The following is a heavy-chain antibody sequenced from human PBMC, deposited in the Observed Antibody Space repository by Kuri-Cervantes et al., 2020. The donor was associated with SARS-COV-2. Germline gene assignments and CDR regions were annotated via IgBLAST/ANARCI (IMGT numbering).Heavy chain of an antibody. CDR1: GFTFSSYG. Sequence: GESLKISCAASGFTFSSYGMHWVRQAPGKGLEWVAVISYDGSNKYYADSVKGRFTISRDNSKNTLYLQMNSLRAEDTAVYYCARDPYYYDSTVLDVWGQGTTVTVSS. D-gene: IGHD3-22*01. V-gene: IGHV3-30*03. CDR2: ISYDGSNK. CDR3: ARDPYYYDSTVLDV. J-gene: IGHJ6*02.